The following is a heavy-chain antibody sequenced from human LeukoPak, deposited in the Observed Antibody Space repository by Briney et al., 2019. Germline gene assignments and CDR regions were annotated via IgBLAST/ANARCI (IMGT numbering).Heavy chain of an antibody. V-gene: IGHV3-21*01. CDR2: ISTSSSYI. D-gene: IGHD3-10*01. J-gene: IGHJ6*03. CDR3: AKDSGSYNYYYYMDV. Sequence: GGSLRLSCAASGFTFSTYSMNWVRQAPGKGLEWVSFISTSSSYIYYADSVKGRFTISRDNSKNSLYLQMNSLRAEDTAVYYCAKDSGSYNYYYYMDVWGKGTTVTMSS. CDR1: GFTFSTYS.